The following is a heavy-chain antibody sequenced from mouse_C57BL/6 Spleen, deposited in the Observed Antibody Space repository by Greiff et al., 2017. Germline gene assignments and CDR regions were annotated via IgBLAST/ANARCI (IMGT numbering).Heavy chain of an antibody. CDR2: INPNNGGT. V-gene: IGHV1-26*01. CDR3: ATPIYYYGLSPMDY. D-gene: IGHD1-1*01. CDR1: GYTFTDYY. Sequence: EVQLQQSGPEPVKPGASVKISCKASGYTFTDYYMNWVKQSHGKSLEWIGDINPNNGGTSYNQKFKGKATLTVDKSSSTAYMELRSLTSEDSAVYYCATPIYYYGLSPMDYWGQGTSVTVSS. J-gene: IGHJ4*01.